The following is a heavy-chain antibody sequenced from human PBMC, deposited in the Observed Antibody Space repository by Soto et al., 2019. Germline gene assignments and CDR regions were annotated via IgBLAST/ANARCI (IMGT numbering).Heavy chain of an antibody. V-gene: IGHV4-59*08. D-gene: IGHD3-3*01. J-gene: IGHJ5*02. CDR3: ARHKVEYYDFWSGHGLDWFDP. Sequence: SETLSLTCTVSGGSISSYYWSWIRQPPGKGLEWIGYIYYSGSTNYNPSLKSRVTISVDTSKNQFSLKLSSVTAADTAVYYCARHKVEYYDFWSGHGLDWFDPWGQGTLVTVSS. CDR2: IYYSGST. CDR1: GGSISSYY.